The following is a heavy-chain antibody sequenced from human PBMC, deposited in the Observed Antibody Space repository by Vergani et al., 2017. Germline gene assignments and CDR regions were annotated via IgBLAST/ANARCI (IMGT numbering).Heavy chain of an antibody. V-gene: IGHV5-51*01. CDR1: GYIFSNFW. Sequence: EKQLVQSGSETKKPGESLKISCQAFGYIFSNFWIGWVRQRPGRGLEWMGIIYPGDSEVKSNPTFRGQVIFSVDTSVNTAYLQWRSLQASDTATYFCASGGHGSENGGTLQLSVQGTNITVSS. CDR3: ASGGHGSENGGTLQL. D-gene: IGHD3-10*01. CDR2: IYPGDSEV. J-gene: IGHJ3*01.